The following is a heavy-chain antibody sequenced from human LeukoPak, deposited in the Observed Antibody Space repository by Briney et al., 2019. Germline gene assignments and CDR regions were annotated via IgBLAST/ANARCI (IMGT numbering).Heavy chain of an antibody. CDR2: ISAYNGNT. Sequence: ASVKVPCKASGYTFTSYGISWVRQAPGQGLEWMGWISAYNGNTNYAQKLQGRVTMTTDTSTSTAYMELRSLRSDDTAVYYCASGYCSSTSCYTGSTVNYDYWGQGTLVTVSS. V-gene: IGHV1-18*01. CDR1: GYTFTSYG. J-gene: IGHJ4*02. D-gene: IGHD2-2*02. CDR3: ASGYCSSTSCYTGSTVNYDY.